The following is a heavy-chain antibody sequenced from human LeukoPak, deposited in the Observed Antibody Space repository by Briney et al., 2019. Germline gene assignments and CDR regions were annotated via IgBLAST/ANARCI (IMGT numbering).Heavy chain of an antibody. D-gene: IGHD3-16*02. Sequence: GGSLRLSCAASGFTFFNYALIWVRQAPGKGLEWVSGVSNSGGVTYYADSVKGRFTISRDNSKNTLYLQMNSLRAEDTAVYYCARDGSGSYRYIFDYWGQGTLVTVSS. CDR1: GFTFFNYA. J-gene: IGHJ4*02. V-gene: IGHV3-23*01. CDR2: VSNSGGVT. CDR3: ARDGSGSYRYIFDY.